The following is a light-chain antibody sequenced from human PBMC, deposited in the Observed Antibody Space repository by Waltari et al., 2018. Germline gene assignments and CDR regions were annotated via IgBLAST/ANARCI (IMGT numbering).Light chain of an antibody. Sequence: QSALTQPPSASGSPGQAVTITCTGTSSDVGAYNYVSWYQQHPGKAPKVNSYAVNDRPSGVPDRFSGAKSGNTASLPVSGRQAEDQAEYYCLSFSGANSLRYVFGTGTKVTVL. J-gene: IGLJ1*01. CDR1: SSDVGAYNY. CDR2: AVN. V-gene: IGLV2-8*01. CDR3: LSFSGANSLRYV.